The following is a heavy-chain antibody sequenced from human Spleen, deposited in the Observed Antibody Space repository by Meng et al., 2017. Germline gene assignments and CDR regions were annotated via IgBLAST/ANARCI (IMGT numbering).Heavy chain of an antibody. Sequence: GESLKISCGASGFNFGDYIMHWVRQSPGQGLEWISRIVPDGGITTYADSVKGRFTVSRDNAKNTLYLQMNSLRAEDTAVYYCARGYSSSWYSDYYGMDVWGQGTTVTVSS. CDR2: IVPDGGIT. V-gene: IGHV3-74*01. CDR3: ARGYSSSWYSDYYGMDV. CDR1: GFNFGDYI. J-gene: IGHJ6*02. D-gene: IGHD6-13*01.